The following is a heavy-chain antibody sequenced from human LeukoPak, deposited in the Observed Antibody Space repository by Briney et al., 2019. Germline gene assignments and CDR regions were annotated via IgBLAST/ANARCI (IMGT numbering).Heavy chain of an antibody. CDR2: IYHSGST. J-gene: IGHJ4*02. Sequence: SETLSLTCAVSGYSISSGYYWGWIRQRPGKGLEWIGSIYHSGSTYYNPSLKSRVTISVDTSKNQFSLKLSSVTAADTAVYYCARQDYYDSSGYYSPTDFDYWGQGTLVTVSS. V-gene: IGHV4-38-2*01. D-gene: IGHD3-22*01. CDR3: ARQDYYDSSGYYSPTDFDY. CDR1: GYSISSGYY.